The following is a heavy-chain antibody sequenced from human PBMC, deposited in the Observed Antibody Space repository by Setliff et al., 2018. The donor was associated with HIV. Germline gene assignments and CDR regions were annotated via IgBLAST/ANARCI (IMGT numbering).Heavy chain of an antibody. CDR1: GYTFSGYY. Sequence: ASVKVSCKASGYTFSGYYMHWVRQAPGQGLEWMGIINPRGDKTTYAQRFQGRVTVTRDTSTSTVFMELSSLASDDTAIYYCARDGEGKAAAGDYFDHWGQGTLVTVSS. CDR3: ARDGEGKAAAGDYFDH. D-gene: IGHD6-13*01. CDR2: INPRGDKT. J-gene: IGHJ4*02. V-gene: IGHV1-46*01.